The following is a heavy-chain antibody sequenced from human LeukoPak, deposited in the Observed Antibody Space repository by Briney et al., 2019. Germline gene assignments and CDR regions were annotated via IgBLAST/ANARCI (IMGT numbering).Heavy chain of an antibody. CDR1: GFTFSSYS. CDR2: ISSSSSYI. CDR3: ARAPAIKVWGSYHSPAKPPDAFDI. V-gene: IGHV3-21*01. D-gene: IGHD3-16*02. Sequence: PGGSLRLSCAASGFTFSSYSMNWVRQAPGKGLEWVSSISSSSSYIYYADSVKGRFTISRDNAKNSLYLQMNSLRAEDTAVYYCARAPAIKVWGSYHSPAKPPDAFDIWGQGTMVTVSS. J-gene: IGHJ3*02.